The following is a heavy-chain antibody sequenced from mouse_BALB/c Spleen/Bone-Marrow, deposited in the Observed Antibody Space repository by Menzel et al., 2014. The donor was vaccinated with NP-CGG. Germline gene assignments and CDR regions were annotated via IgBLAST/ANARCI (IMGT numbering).Heavy chain of an antibody. D-gene: IGHD2-1*01. V-gene: IGHV1-7*01. CDR1: GYTFTRYW. J-gene: IGHJ3*01. CDR2: INPSTGYT. CDR3: VCGNYYLAY. Sequence: VQLQQSGAELAKPGASVKMSCKASGYTFTRYWMHWVKQRPGQGLEWIGYINPSTGYTEYNQKFKDKATLTADKSSSTAYMQLSSLTSGDSAVYYCVCGNYYLAYWGQGTLVTVSA.